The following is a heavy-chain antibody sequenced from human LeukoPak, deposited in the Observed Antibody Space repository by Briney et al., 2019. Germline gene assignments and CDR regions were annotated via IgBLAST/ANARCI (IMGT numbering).Heavy chain of an antibody. CDR2: INPNSGGT. J-gene: IGHJ4*02. V-gene: IGHV1-2*02. D-gene: IGHD6-19*01. CDR1: GYTFTGYY. Sequence: ASVKVSCKASGYTFTGYYMHWVRQAPGQGLEWMGWINPNSGGTNYAQKFQGRVTMTRDTSISTAHMELSRLRSDDTAVYYCARDLGSSGWLYYFDYWGQGTLVTVSS. CDR3: ARDLGSSGWLYYFDY.